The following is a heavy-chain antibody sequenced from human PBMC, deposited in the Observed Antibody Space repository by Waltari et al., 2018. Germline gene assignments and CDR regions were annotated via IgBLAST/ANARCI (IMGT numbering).Heavy chain of an antibody. CDR2: ISYDSINR. V-gene: IGHV3-30*15. CDR3: ARRGVTGREAAPPDY. Sequence: QVQLVESGGGVVQPGTSLRLSCAASGFTFSSSAMHWVRQAPGKGLEWVAVISYDSINRFYADSVKGRFTISRDNSKNTLFLQMSSLRDDDTALYFCARRGVTGREAAPPDYWGQGTLVTVSS. D-gene: IGHD2-15*01. J-gene: IGHJ4*02. CDR1: GFTFSSSA.